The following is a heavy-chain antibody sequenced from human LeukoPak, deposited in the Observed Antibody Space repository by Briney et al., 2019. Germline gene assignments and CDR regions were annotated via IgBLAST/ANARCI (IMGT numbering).Heavy chain of an antibody. J-gene: IGHJ4*02. CDR3: ARVTTVTATATDY. CDR2: IIPIFGTA. D-gene: IGHD2-21*02. V-gene: IGHV1-69*13. CDR1: GGTFSSYA. Sequence: ASVKVSCKASGGTFSSYAISWVRQAPGQGLEWMGGIIPIFGTANYAQKFQGRVTITADESTSTAYMELSSLRSDDTAVYYCARVTTVTATATDYWGQGTLVTVSS.